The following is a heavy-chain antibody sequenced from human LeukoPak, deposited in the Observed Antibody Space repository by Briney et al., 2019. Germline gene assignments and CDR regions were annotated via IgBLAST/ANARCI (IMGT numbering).Heavy chain of an antibody. Sequence: PGGSLRLSCAASGFTFSSYAMSWVRQAPGKGLEWVSAISGSSASTYYAGSVKGRFTVSRDNSKNTLYLQMNSLRAEDTAVYYCAKERGRRSYYVDYYYYMDAWGKGTTVTVSS. J-gene: IGHJ6*03. D-gene: IGHD1-26*01. CDR3: AKERGRRSYYVDYYYYMDA. CDR1: GFTFSSYA. CDR2: ISGSSAST. V-gene: IGHV3-23*01.